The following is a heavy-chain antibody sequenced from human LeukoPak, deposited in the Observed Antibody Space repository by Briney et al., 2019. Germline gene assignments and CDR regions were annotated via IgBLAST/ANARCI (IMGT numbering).Heavy chain of an antibody. CDR1: GGTFSSYA. CDR3: ARVAVVGATFDY. V-gene: IGHV1-69*13. J-gene: IGHJ4*02. CDR2: IIPIFGTA. Sequence: SVKVSCKASGGTFSSYAISWVRQAPGQGLEWMGGIIPIFGTANYAQKFQGRVTITADESTNTAYMELSSLRSEDTAVYYCARVAVVGATFDYWGQGTLVTVSS. D-gene: IGHD1-26*01.